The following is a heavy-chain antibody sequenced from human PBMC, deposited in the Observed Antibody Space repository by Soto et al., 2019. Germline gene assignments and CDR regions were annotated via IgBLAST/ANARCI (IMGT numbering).Heavy chain of an antibody. CDR1: GLTFSDYS. CDR2: ITNRGTAM. CDR3: ARGDSCSSGRCYSENPVFEI. Sequence: EVLLVESGGGLVQPGGSLRLSCAASGLTFSDYSMNWVRQAPGKGLEWVSYITNRGTAMYYADSVKGRFTISSDYAKNSLYLQMNRLTGEDTDVYSCARGDSCSSGRCYSENPVFEIWGQGTDVTVSS. J-gene: IGHJ3*02. D-gene: IGHD2-15*01. V-gene: IGHV3-48*01.